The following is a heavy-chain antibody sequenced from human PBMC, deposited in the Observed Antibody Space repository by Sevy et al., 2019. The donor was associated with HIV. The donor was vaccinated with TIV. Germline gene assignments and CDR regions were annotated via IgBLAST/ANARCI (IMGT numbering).Heavy chain of an antibody. CDR1: GFSLESYW. V-gene: IGHV3-7*04. CDR3: VRGIRSEGSF. Sequence: GGSLRLSCVASGFSLESYWMNWVRQAPGKPLEWVANIKEDDTVKYYAESVKGRFTISRDNGRNLVYLLMNNLTVEDTALYYCVRGIRSEGSFWGQGTRVTVSS. D-gene: IGHD2-21*01. J-gene: IGHJ4*02. CDR2: IKEDDTVK.